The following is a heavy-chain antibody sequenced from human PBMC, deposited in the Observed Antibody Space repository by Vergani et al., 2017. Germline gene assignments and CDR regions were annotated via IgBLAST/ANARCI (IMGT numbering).Heavy chain of an antibody. V-gene: IGHV3-15*01. D-gene: IGHD1-26*01. CDR3: IWVKRAVGAPTDYFYCLDV. CDR1: GFTFIYAW. J-gene: IGHJ6*03. Sequence: EVQLVESGGDLVKPGGSLRLSCAASGFTFIYAWMSWVRQAPGKGLEWVGQIKSERGGGTTDYAAPVRGRFIISRDDSKNTVSLQMNSLKTEDTAVYYFIWVKRAVGAPTDYFYCLDVWGKGTAVTVSS. CDR2: IKSERGGGTT.